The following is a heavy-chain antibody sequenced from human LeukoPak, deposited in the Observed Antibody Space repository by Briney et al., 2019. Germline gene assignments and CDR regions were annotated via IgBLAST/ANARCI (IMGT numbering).Heavy chain of an antibody. V-gene: IGHV5-51*01. J-gene: IGHJ4*02. CDR3: ARTITYGGYAFDS. D-gene: IGHD5-12*01. CDR2: IYPGDSDT. Sequence: GESLKISCKGSGYSFTSYWIGWVRQVPGKGLEWMGIIYPGDSDTRYSPSFQGQVTISADKSISTAYLQWSSLKASDTAMYYCARTITYGGYAFDSWGQGTLVTVSS. CDR1: GYSFTSYW.